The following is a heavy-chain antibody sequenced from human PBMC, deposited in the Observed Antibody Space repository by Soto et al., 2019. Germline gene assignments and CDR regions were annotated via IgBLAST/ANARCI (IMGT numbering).Heavy chain of an antibody. Sequence: GGSLRLSCTFSGFTSDDYALTWVRQAPGKGLEWVSAISGSGGSTYYADSVKGRFTISRDNSKNTLYLQMNSLRAEDTAVYYCANKRSGKAAEDIWGQGTMVTVSS. J-gene: IGHJ3*02. CDR1: GFTSDDYA. CDR2: ISGSGGST. V-gene: IGHV3-23*01. CDR3: ANKRSGKAAEDI. D-gene: IGHD6-13*01.